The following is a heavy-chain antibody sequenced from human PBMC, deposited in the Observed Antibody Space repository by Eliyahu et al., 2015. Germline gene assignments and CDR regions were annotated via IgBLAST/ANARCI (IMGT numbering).Heavy chain of an antibody. V-gene: IGHV4-4*07. Sequence: QVQLQESGPGLVXPSETLSLTCTVXGGSIXSYSWGWIRQPAGKGLEWXGRIYTSGSTNYXPSLKSRVTMSVDTSKNQFSLKLSSVTAADTAVYYCARVGLHYGMDVWGQGTTVTVSS. D-gene: IGHD3/OR15-3a*01. CDR1: GGSIXSYS. CDR2: IYTSGST. CDR3: ARVGLHYGMDV. J-gene: IGHJ6*02.